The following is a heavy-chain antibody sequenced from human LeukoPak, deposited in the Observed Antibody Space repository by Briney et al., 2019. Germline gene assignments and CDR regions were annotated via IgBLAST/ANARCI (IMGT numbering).Heavy chain of an antibody. D-gene: IGHD3-10*01. V-gene: IGHV1-46*01. CDR3: ARDLIVYGSGSYFDY. J-gene: IGHJ4*02. Sequence: ASVKVSCKASGYTFTSYYMHWVRQAPGQGLEWMGIINPSGGSTSYAQKFQGRVTMTRDTSTSTVYMELSSLRSEDTAVYFCARDLIVYGSGSYFDYWGQGTLVTVSS. CDR1: GYTFTSYY. CDR2: INPSGGST.